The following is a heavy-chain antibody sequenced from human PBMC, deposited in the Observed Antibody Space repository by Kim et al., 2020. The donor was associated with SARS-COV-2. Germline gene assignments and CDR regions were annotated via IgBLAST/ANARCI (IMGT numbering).Heavy chain of an antibody. CDR1: GYTFTRYY. D-gene: IGHD1-26*01. V-gene: IGHV1-46*01. CDR3: ASDAKLGTTSYFDY. J-gene: IGHJ4*02. Sequence: ASVKVSCKASGYTFTRYYVHWVRQAPGQGLEWMGLINPSGGSTSYAQKFQGRVTLTRYTSTSTVYMILSSLRSDDAAVYYCASDAKLGTTSYFDYWGQGT. CDR2: INPSGGST.